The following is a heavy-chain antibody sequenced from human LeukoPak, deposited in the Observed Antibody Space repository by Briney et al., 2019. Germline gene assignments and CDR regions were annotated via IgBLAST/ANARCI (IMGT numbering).Heavy chain of an antibody. CDR1: GGTFSSYA. V-gene: IGHV1-69*13. CDR3: ASNKDIYGRQFDY. D-gene: IGHD2-15*01. Sequence: SVKVSCKASGGTFSSYAISWVRQAPGQGLEWMGGIIPIFGTANYAQKFQGRVTITADESTSTAYMELGSLRSEDTAVYYCASNKDIYGRQFDYWGQGTLVTVSS. CDR2: IIPIFGTA. J-gene: IGHJ4*02.